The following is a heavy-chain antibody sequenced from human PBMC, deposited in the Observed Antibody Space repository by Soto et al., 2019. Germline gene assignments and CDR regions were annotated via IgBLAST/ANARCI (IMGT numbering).Heavy chain of an antibody. CDR1: GFTSSAFG. D-gene: IGHD3-10*01. V-gene: IGHV3-30*18. J-gene: IGHJ6*02. CDR2: ISYDGILK. CDR3: AKDFKVSGGHYGSLNYYYGMDV. Sequence: PGGSLRLSCAASGFTSSAFGMHWVRQAPGKGLEWVAIISYDGILKYYADSVKGRFTISRDTSKGALYLQMNSLRPEDTAVYYCAKDFKVSGGHYGSLNYYYGMDVWGQGTTVTSP.